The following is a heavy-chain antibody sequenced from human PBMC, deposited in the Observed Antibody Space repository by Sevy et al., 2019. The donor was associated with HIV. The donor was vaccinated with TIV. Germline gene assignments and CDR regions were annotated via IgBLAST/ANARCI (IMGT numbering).Heavy chain of an antibody. V-gene: IGHV3-30*14. D-gene: IGHD1-26*01. Sequence: GGSLRLSCAASRFAFSSYAVHWVRQAPGKVLEWVAFISHDGTNTDYAASVKGRFTISRDNSRNTLHLDISSLRVEDTAVYYCAVGEGFFLYWGQGTLVTVSS. CDR2: ISHDGTNT. J-gene: IGHJ4*02. CDR3: AVGEGFFLY. CDR1: RFAFSSYA.